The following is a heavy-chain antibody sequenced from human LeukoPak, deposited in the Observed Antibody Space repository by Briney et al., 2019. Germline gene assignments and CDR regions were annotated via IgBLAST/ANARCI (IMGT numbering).Heavy chain of an antibody. J-gene: IGHJ4*02. CDR2: IWYDGSEK. V-gene: IGHV3-33*01. D-gene: IGHD2-15*01. Sequence: PGGSLRLSCAASGFTFSTYGMQWVRQAPGKGLEWVAVIWYDGSEKYYVDSVKGRFTISRDNAKNSLYLQMNSLRAADTAVYYCARGYCSGGSCYRPPAFWGQGTLVTVSS. CDR3: ARGYCSGGSCYRPPAF. CDR1: GFTFSTYG.